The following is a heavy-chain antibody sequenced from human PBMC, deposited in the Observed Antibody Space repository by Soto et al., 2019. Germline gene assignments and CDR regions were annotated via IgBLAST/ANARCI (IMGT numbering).Heavy chain of an antibody. CDR1: GYTFTSYA. D-gene: IGHD6-19*01. CDR3: ASSDVVRQWLPALDY. V-gene: IGHV1-3*01. CDR2: INAGNGNT. Sequence: QVQLVQSGAEVKKPGASVKVSCKASGYTFTSYAMHWVRQAPGQRLEWMGWINAGNGNTKYSQKFQGRVTITRDTSASTAYMELSSLRSEDTAVYYCASSDVVRQWLPALDYWGQGTLVTVSS. J-gene: IGHJ4*02.